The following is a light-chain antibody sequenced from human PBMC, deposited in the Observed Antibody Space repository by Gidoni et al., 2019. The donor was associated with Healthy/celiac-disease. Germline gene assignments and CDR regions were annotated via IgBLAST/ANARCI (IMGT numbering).Light chain of an antibody. CDR3: QQLNSYPLT. CDR2: AAS. J-gene: IGKJ4*01. V-gene: IGKV1-9*01. CDR1: QGISSY. Sequence: IQLTQSPSSLSASVGDRVTITCRASQGISSYLAWYQQKPGKAPKLLIYAASTLQSGVPSRFSGSGSGTDFTLTISSLQPEEFATYYCQQLNSYPLTFGGGTKVGDQT.